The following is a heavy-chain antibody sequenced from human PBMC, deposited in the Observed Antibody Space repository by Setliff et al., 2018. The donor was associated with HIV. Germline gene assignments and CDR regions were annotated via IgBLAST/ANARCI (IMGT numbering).Heavy chain of an antibody. CDR2: IYPVDSET. CDR3: ARPRGNDYAGSGFDN. Sequence: GESLKISCQGSGYNFVDYSIAWVRQVPGKGLVWMGIIYPVDSETRYSPSFQGQVTISADESINTAYLQWTTLKASDSAMYYCARPRGNDYAGSGFDNWGQGTLVTVSS. V-gene: IGHV5-51*01. CDR1: GYNFVDYS. J-gene: IGHJ4*02. D-gene: IGHD2-2*01.